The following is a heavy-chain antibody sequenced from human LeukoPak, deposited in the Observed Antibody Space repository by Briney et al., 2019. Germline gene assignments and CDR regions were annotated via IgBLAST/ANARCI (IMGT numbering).Heavy chain of an antibody. Sequence: SETLSLTCAVYGESSFSNFYWSWIRQTPGGALEWIGEISHSGYTNYNPSLKSRVTLSIDTSKNQFSLRLNSVTAADTAVYYCSRQVVGNDYWGQGTLVTVSS. CDR2: ISHSGYT. V-gene: IGHV4-34*01. CDR1: GESSFSNFY. D-gene: IGHD3-22*01. CDR3: SRQVVGNDY. J-gene: IGHJ4*02.